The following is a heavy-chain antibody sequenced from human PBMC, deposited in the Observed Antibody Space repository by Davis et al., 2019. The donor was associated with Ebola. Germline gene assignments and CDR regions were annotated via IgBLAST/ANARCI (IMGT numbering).Heavy chain of an antibody. CDR2: IYTGDSDT. J-gene: IGHJ3*02. Sequence: GESLKISCKASGYSFRGYWIAWVRQMPGKGLEWMGIIYTGDSDTRYSPSFRGQVTISADKSIKTAFLQWSSLKASDTAMYYCASLRRTITGMDDAFDIWGQGTMVTVSS. CDR1: GYSFRGYW. CDR3: ASLRRTITGMDDAFDI. V-gene: IGHV5-51*01. D-gene: IGHD2-8*02.